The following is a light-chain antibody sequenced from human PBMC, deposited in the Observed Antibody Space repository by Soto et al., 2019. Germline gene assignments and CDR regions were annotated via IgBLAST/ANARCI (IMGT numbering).Light chain of an antibody. CDR1: SGSVSTTYY. CDR2: NTD. V-gene: IGLV8-61*01. J-gene: IGLJ3*02. Sequence: TVVTQEPSFSVSPGGTVTLTCALSSGSVSTTYYPSWYQQTPGQAPRTLIYNTDIRSSGVPDRFTGSILGDKAALTITGAQADDEADYYCVLYMGSGISVFGGGTKLTVL. CDR3: VLYMGSGISV.